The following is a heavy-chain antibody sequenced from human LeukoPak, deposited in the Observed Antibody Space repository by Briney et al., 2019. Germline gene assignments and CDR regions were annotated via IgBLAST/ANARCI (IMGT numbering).Heavy chain of an antibody. J-gene: IGHJ5*02. Sequence: SETLSLTCTVSGGSISTSSYYWGWIRQPPGKGLEWIGSIYYSGITYYNPSLMSRVTISVDTSKNQFSLKLSSVTAADTAVYYCARGGNWFDPWGQGTLVTVSS. CDR2: IYYSGIT. CDR1: GGSISTSSYY. V-gene: IGHV4-39*07. CDR3: ARGGNWFDP.